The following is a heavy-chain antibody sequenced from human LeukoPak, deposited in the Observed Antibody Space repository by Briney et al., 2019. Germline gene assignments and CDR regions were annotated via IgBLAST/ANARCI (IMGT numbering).Heavy chain of an antibody. D-gene: IGHD5-24*01. CDR2: ISYDGSNK. V-gene: IGHV3-30-3*01. Sequence: PGRSLRLSCAASGFTFSSYAMHWVRQAPGKGLEWVAVISYDGSNKYYADSVKGRFTISGDNSKNTLYLQMNSLRAEDTAVYYCARKSRDGYNYDSSGFFDYWGQGTLVTVSS. CDR1: GFTFSSYA. CDR3: ARKSRDGYNYDSSGFFDY. J-gene: IGHJ4*02.